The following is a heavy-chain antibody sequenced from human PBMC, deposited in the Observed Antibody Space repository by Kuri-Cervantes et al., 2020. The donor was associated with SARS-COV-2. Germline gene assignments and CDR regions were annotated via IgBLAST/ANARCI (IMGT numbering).Heavy chain of an antibody. CDR2: IIPIFGTA. Sequence: SVKVSCKASGGTFSSYAISWVRQAPGQGLEWMGGIIPIFGTANYAQKFQVRVTITADESTSTAYMELSSLRSEDTAVYYCARGGRFLQLAFDYWGQGTLVTVSS. J-gene: IGHJ4*02. V-gene: IGHV1-69*13. CDR3: ARGGRFLQLAFDY. D-gene: IGHD6-6*01. CDR1: GGTFSSYA.